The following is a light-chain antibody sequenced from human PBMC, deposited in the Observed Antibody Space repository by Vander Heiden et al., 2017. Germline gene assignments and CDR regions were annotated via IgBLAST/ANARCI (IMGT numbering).Light chain of an antibody. CDR1: QSISSY. V-gene: IGKV3-11*01. CDR3: QQGSNRPLA. CDR2: DAF. Sequence: EIVLTQSPATLSLSPGERATLSCRASQSISSYLAWYQQKPGQAPRLLIYDAFNRATGIPVRFSASGSETDFTLTISSREPEDFAVYYCQQGSNRPLAFGGGTMVEIK. J-gene: IGKJ4*01.